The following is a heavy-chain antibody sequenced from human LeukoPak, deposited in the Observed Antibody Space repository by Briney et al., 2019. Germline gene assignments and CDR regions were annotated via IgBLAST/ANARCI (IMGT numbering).Heavy chain of an antibody. CDR1: GYTFTSYY. V-gene: IGHV1-46*01. CDR2: INPSGGST. CDR3: ARDREMATILDY. Sequence: ASVKVSCKASGYTFTSYYMHWVRQAPGQGLEWMGIINPSGGSTSYAQKFQGRVTMTRDTSASTVYMELSSLRSEDTAVYYCARDREMATILDYWGQGTLVTVSS. J-gene: IGHJ4*02. D-gene: IGHD5-24*01.